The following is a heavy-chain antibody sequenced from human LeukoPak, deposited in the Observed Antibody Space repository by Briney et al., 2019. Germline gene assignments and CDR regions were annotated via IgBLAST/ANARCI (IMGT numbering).Heavy chain of an antibody. Sequence: GSLTPAWAVSGLTLSSYWMRWDRQVAGKGLEWNGEINHSGSTNYNPSLKGRFTISVDPSKNQFSLKLSSVTAADTAVYYCARGRSGSHILFDYWGQGTLVTVSS. V-gene: IGHV4-34*01. CDR3: ARGRSGSHILFDY. CDR2: INHSGST. J-gene: IGHJ4*02. D-gene: IGHD1-26*01. CDR1: GLTLSSYW.